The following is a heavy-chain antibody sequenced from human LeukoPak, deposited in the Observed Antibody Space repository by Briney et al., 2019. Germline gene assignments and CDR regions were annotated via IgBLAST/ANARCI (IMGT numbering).Heavy chain of an antibody. Sequence: GGSLRLSCAASGFTFISYAMSWVRQAPGKGLEWVSAISGSGGSTYYEDSAKGRFTISRDNSKNTLYLKMNSLRAEDTGVYYCAKVGLGILVVVAATPGGFDYWGQGTLVTVSS. D-gene: IGHD2-15*01. J-gene: IGHJ4*02. V-gene: IGHV3-23*01. CDR1: GFTFISYA. CDR3: AKVGLGILVVVAATPGGFDY. CDR2: ISGSGGST.